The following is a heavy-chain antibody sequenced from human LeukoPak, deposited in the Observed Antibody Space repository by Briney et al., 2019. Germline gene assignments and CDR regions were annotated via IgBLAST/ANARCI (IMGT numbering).Heavy chain of an antibody. Sequence: GGSLRPSCAASGFTFRTYAMTWVRQAPGKGLEWVSAIGPSGRSTYYADSVRGRFTISRDNSKNTLYLQMNSLRAEDTAIYYCAKDPMVRGATYDYWGQGTLVTVSS. CDR3: AKDPMVRGATYDY. CDR2: IGPSGRST. V-gene: IGHV3-23*01. D-gene: IGHD3-10*01. J-gene: IGHJ4*02. CDR1: GFTFRTYA.